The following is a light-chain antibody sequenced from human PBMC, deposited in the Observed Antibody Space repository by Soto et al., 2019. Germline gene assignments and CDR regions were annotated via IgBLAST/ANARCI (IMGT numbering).Light chain of an antibody. J-gene: IGKJ1*01. CDR3: QQYNSYSWT. CDR2: KAS. V-gene: IGKV1-5*03. CDR1: QSISSW. Sequence: DIKMTQSPSTLSASVGDRVTITCRASQSISSWLAWYQQKPGKAPKLLIYKASSLETGVPSRFSVSGSGTEFTLTINSLQPDDFANYYCQQYNSYSWTFGQGTKVEIK.